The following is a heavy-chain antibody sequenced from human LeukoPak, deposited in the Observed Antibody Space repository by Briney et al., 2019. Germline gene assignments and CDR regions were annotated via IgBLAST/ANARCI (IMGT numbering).Heavy chain of an antibody. V-gene: IGHV1-2*06. Sequence: ASVKVSCKASGYTFTGYYMHWVRQAPGQGLEWMGRINANSGGTNYAQKFQGRVTMTRDTSISTAYMELSRLRSDDTAVYYCARALPSFYGSGSYSKTLDYWGQGTLVTASS. CDR2: INANSGGT. CDR1: GYTFTGYY. J-gene: IGHJ4*02. CDR3: ARALPSFYGSGSYSKTLDY. D-gene: IGHD3-10*01.